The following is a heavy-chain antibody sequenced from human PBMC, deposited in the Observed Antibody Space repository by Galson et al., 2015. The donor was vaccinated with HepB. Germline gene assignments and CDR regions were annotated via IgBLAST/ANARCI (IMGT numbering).Heavy chain of an antibody. D-gene: IGHD4/OR15-4a*01. CDR1: GFTFSSYG. J-gene: IGHJ4*02. V-gene: IGHV3-33*01. CDR3: ARDQTLTTDHLDY. Sequence: SLRLSCAASGFTFSSYGLHWVRQAPGKGLEWVAVIWYDGSNKYYADSVKGRFTISRDNPKNTVYLQMNSLRAEDTAVYYCARDQTLTTDHLDYWGQGTLVTVSS. CDR2: IWYDGSNK.